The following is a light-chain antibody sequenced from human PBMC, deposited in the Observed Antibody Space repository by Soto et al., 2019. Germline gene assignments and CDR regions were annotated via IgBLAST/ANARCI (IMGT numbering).Light chain of an antibody. CDR1: SSDLAIYNY. CDR3: TSFSSSTSLYV. V-gene: IGLV2-14*01. Sequence: SALTQPASVSGSPGQSITISCTGTSSDLAIYNYVSWYQQLPGKAPKLMTYQVTIRPSGISNRFSGSKSGNTASLTISGLQAEDEADYYCTSFSSSTSLYVFGTGTKVTVL. J-gene: IGLJ1*01. CDR2: QVT.